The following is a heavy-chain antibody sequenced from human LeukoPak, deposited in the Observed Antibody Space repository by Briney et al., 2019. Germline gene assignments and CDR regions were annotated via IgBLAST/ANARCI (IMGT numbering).Heavy chain of an antibody. CDR2: FDPEDGET. J-gene: IGHJ4*02. Sequence: ASVKVSCKVSGYTLTELSMHWVRQAPGKGHEWMGGFDPEDGETIYAQKFQGRVTMTEDTSTDTAYMELSSLRSEDTAVYYCAPARFGELFPNFDYWGQGTLVTVSS. CDR1: GYTLTELS. V-gene: IGHV1-24*01. CDR3: APARFGELFPNFDY. D-gene: IGHD3-10*01.